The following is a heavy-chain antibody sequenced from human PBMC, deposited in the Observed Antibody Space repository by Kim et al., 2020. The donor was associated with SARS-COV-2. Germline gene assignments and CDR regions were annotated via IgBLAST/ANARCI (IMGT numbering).Heavy chain of an antibody. J-gene: IGHJ3*02. CDR3: AREGRGEYDAFDI. CDR1: GGAISSGGYS. Sequence: SETLSLTCAISGGAISSGGYSWSWIRQPPGKGLVWIGNIYYSGSTYYNPSLKSRVTISVDRSKTQFSLKLSSVTAADTAVYYCAREGRGEYDAFDIWGQGTMVTVSS. CDR2: IYYSGST. V-gene: IGHV4-30-2*01. D-gene: IGHD3-10*01.